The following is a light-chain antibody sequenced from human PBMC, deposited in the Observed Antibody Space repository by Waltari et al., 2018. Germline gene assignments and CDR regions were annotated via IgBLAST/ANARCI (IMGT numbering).Light chain of an antibody. CDR1: SSDVGGYNY. CDR2: DVS. CDR3: TSYTTTSPLV. V-gene: IGLV2-14*03. Sequence: TSSDVGGYNYVSWYQQHPDKAPKLMIYDVSDRPSGVSNRFSGSKSGNTASLTISGLQTEDEADYYCTSYTTTSPLVFGTGTRVTVL. J-gene: IGLJ1*01.